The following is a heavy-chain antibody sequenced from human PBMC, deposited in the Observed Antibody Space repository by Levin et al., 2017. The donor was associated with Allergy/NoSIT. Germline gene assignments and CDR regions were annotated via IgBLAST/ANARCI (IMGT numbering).Heavy chain of an antibody. CDR1: GYSFTSYC. Sequence: GESLKISCKGSGYSFTSYCIGWVRQLPGKGLEWMGSIYPGDSDTKYSPSFQGQVTISADKSISTAYLQWSSLKAADTAMYYCARDYGDYDYDAFDIWGQGTMVTVSS. J-gene: IGHJ3*02. CDR2: IYPGDSDT. V-gene: IGHV5-51*01. CDR3: ARDYGDYDYDAFDI. D-gene: IGHD4-17*01.